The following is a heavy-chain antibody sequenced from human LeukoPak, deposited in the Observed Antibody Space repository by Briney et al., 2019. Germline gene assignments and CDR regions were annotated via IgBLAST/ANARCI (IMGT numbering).Heavy chain of an antibody. CDR2: IYHSGTA. CDR1: GYSISSGYY. J-gene: IGHJ4*02. D-gene: IGHD3-10*01. CDR3: ARERYYGSGGLFDY. V-gene: IGHV4-38-2*02. Sequence: PSETLSLTCAVSGYSISSGYYWAWIRQSPGKGLECIGSIYHSGTAYYNPSLKSRVTISVDTSKNQFSLKLRSVTAADTAVYFCARERYYGSGGLFDYWGQGTLVTVSS.